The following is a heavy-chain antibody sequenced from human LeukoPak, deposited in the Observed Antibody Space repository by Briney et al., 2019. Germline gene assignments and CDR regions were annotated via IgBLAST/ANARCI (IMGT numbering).Heavy chain of an antibody. Sequence: VSVKVSCKASGYTFTSYDINWVRQATGQGLEWVGWMNPNSGNTGYAQKFQGRVTMTRNTSISTAYMELSSLRSDDTAVYYCARNGGVTIFGVVIPSPAYWGQGTLVTVSS. CDR1: GYTFTSYD. J-gene: IGHJ4*02. CDR2: MNPNSGNT. D-gene: IGHD3-3*01. CDR3: ARNGGVTIFGVVIPSPAY. V-gene: IGHV1-8*01.